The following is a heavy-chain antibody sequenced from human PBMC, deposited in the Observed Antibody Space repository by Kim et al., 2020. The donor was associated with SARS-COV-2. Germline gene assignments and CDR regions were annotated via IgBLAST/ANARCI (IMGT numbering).Heavy chain of an antibody. CDR1: GYTFTSYC. J-gene: IGHJ4*02. V-gene: IGHV1-3*01. Sequence: ASVKVSCKASGYTFTSYCMHWVRQAPGQGLEWMGWIDAANANTHYAEKFQGRVTISRDTSTTTAYIELSSLRSEDTAVYYCARDGRSVDYYFDYWGQGTLVTVSS. CDR3: ARDGRSVDYYFDY. CDR2: IDAANANT.